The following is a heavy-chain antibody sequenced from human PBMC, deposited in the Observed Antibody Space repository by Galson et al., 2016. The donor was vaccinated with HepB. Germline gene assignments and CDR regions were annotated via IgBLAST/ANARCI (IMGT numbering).Heavy chain of an antibody. CDR1: GFTFDDYG. J-gene: IGHJ4*02. V-gene: IGHV3-20*04. CDR3: ARGRGQDSSVWSDY. CDR2: INWDGSST. Sequence: SLRLSCAASGFTFDDYGLRWVRQAPGKGLEWVSGINWDGSSTGYADSVKGRFTISRDNAKNSLYLQMNSLRAEDTALYYCARGRGQDSSVWSDYWGQGTLVTVSS. D-gene: IGHD6-19*01.